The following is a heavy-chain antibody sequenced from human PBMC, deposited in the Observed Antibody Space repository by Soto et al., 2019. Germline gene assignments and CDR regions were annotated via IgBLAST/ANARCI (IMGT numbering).Heavy chain of an antibody. CDR3: TTDDPINKK. V-gene: IGHV3-15*01. CDR1: GFTFSNAW. J-gene: IGHJ4*02. Sequence: EVQLVESGGGLVTPGGSLRLSCAASGFTFSNAWMSWVRQAPGKGLEWVGRIKSKTNGGTTDYAAPVKGRFTLSRDDSKNMLYLQMRSLRTEDTDVYYGTTDDPINKKWGQGTLVTVTS. CDR2: IKSKTNGGTT.